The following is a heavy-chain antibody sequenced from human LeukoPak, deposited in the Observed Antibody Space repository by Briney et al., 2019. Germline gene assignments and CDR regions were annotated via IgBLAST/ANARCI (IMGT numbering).Heavy chain of an antibody. Sequence: GESLKISCKGSGYSFTSYWIGWVRQVPGKGLEWMGIIYPGDSDTRYSPSFQGQVTMSADKSIDTAYLQWSSLKASDTAIYYCARVRSRSSGNYYYYYGLDVWGQGTTVTVPS. V-gene: IGHV5-51*01. CDR1: GYSFTSYW. CDR2: IYPGDSDT. J-gene: IGHJ6*02. D-gene: IGHD6-6*01. CDR3: ARVRSRSSGNYYYYYGLDV.